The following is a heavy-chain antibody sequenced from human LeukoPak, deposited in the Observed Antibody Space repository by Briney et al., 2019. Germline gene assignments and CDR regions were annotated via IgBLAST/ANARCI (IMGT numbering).Heavy chain of an antibody. CDR1: GFTFSTFA. V-gene: IGHV3-23*01. Sequence: GGSLRLSCAASGFTFSTFAMIWVRQPPGKGLEWVSSILPSGGEIHYADSVRGRFTISRDNSKSTLSLQMNSLRAEDTAVYYCAKRDYWGQGTLVTVSS. J-gene: IGHJ4*02. CDR2: ILPSGGEI. CDR3: AKRDY.